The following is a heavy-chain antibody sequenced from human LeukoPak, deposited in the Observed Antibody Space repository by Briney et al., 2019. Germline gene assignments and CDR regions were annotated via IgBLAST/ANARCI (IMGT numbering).Heavy chain of an antibody. D-gene: IGHD3-10*01. CDR1: GYSFTSYW. CDR2: IYPGDSDT. Sequence: GESLKISFKGSGYSFTSYWIGWGRQMPGKGLEWMGIIYPGDSDTRYSPSFQGQVTISADKSINTAYLQWSSLKASDTAMYYCARVPPYYYGSGSYPFDLWGQGTLVTVSS. V-gene: IGHV5-51*01. J-gene: IGHJ5*02. CDR3: ARVPPYYYGSGSYPFDL.